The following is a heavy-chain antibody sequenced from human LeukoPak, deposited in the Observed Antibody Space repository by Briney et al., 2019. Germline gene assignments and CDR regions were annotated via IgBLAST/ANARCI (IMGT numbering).Heavy chain of an antibody. CDR1: GGSFSGFY. CDR2: IYYSGST. Sequence: SETLSLTCAVYGGSFSGFYWTWIRQPPGKGLEWIGYIYYSGSTNYNPSLKSRVTISVDTSKNQFSLKLSSVTAADTAVYYCARARSSSGWYSPIDYWGQGTLVTVSS. V-gene: IGHV4-59*01. D-gene: IGHD6-19*01. J-gene: IGHJ4*02. CDR3: ARARSSSGWYSPIDY.